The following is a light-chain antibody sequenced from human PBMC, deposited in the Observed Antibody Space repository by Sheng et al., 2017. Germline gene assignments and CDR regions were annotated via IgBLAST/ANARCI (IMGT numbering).Light chain of an antibody. CDR3: MQALQTPYT. Sequence: DIVMTQSPLSLPVTPGEPASISCRSSRSLLHSNGNTYLDWYLQKPGQSPQLLIYLGSNRASGVPDRFSGSGSGTDFTLKISRVEAEDVGVYYCMQALQTPYTFGQGTKLEIK. CDR1: RSLLHSNGNTY. J-gene: IGKJ2*01. V-gene: IGKV2-28*01. CDR2: LGS.